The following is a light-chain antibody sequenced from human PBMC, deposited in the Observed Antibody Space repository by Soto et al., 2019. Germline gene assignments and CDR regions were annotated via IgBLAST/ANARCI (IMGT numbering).Light chain of an antibody. J-gene: IGKJ4*01. Sequence: IVMNQSPATVSVSPGESASLSCRASRTIGTNLGWYQQKPGQAPRLLISKTSTRATGVPARFSGSGSGTEFTLTITSLQSEDIAVYYCQQYADWPLTFGGGTKVDIK. CDR2: KTS. CDR1: RTIGTN. CDR3: QQYADWPLT. V-gene: IGKV3-15*01.